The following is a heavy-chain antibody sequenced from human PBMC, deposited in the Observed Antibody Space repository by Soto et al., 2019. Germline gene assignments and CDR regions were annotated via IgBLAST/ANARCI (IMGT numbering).Heavy chain of an antibody. J-gene: IGHJ4*02. CDR2: ISGSGDTT. Sequence: GGSLRLSCAASGFTFTNYAMTWVRQAPGKGLEWVSGISGSGDTTYFADSVEGRFTLSRDNAKNSLYLQMNSLRAEDTAVYYCARGRIAAAGRFDYWGQGTLVTVSS. CDR3: ARGRIAAAGRFDY. V-gene: IGHV3-23*01. CDR1: GFTFTNYA. D-gene: IGHD6-13*01.